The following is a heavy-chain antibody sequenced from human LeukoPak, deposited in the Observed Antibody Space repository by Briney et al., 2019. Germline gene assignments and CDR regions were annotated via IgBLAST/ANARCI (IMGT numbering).Heavy chain of an antibody. CDR2: ISDSGDYT. CDR3: AKDTSIGKYCTNGVCSPFDY. V-gene: IGHV3-23*01. CDR1: GFTFSSYW. Sequence: GGSLRLSCAASGFTFSSYWMHWVRQAPGQGLEWVSVISDSGDYTSYADSVRGRFTISRDNSRNTLYLQMISLRPEDTAVYYCAKDTSIGKYCTNGVCSPFDYWGQGTLVTVSP. J-gene: IGHJ4*02. D-gene: IGHD2-8*01.